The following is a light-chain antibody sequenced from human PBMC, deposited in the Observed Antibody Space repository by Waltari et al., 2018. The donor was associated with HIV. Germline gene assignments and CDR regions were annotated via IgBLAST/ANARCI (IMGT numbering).Light chain of an antibody. CDR2: KNN. V-gene: IGLV10-54*04. J-gene: IGLJ2*01. CDR3: SAWDRSLSAVI. Sequence: QAGLTQPPSVSKGLRQTATLTCTGDSNNVGNQGATWLQQHQGHPPKLLFYKNNNRPSGISERFSASKSGNTASLTITGLQPEDVADYCCSAWDRSLSAVIFGGGTTLIVL. CDR1: SNNVGNQG.